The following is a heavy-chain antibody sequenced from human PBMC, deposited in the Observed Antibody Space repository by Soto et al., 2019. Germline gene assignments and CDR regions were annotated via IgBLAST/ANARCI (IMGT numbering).Heavy chain of an antibody. CDR2: IWYDGSNK. V-gene: IGHV3-33*01. Sequence: GGSLRLSCAASGFTFSSYGMHWVRQAPGKGLEWVAVIWYDGSNKYYADSVKGRFTISRDNSKNTLYLQMNSLRAEDTAVYYCARDPYYYDSSGYYYFDYWGQGTLVTVSS. D-gene: IGHD3-22*01. CDR1: GFTFSSYG. CDR3: ARDPYYYDSSGYYYFDY. J-gene: IGHJ4*02.